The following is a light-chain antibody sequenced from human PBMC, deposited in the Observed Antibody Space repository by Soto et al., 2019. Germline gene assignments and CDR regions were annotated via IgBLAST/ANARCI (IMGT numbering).Light chain of an antibody. CDR1: QSVTSY. V-gene: IGKV3-11*01. J-gene: IGKJ4*01. CDR3: QQRTNWPLT. CDR2: EAS. Sequence: EIVLTQSPATLSLSPGERATLSCRASQSVTSYLDWYQQKPGQAPRLLIYEASNRATGIPARFSGSGSGTDFTLTITSLEPEDFAIYYCQQRTNWPLTFGGGTKVEIK.